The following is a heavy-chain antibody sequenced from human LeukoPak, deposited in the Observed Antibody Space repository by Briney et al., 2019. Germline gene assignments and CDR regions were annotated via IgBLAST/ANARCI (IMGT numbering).Heavy chain of an antibody. CDR2: MNPNSGNT. Sequence: ASVTVSCKASGYTFTSYDIKWVRQATGQGRGWMGWMNPNSGNTGYAQKFQGRVTMTRNTSISTAYMELSSLGSEDTAVYYCARGRRFGELSDFDYWGQGTLVTVSS. D-gene: IGHD3-10*01. CDR1: GYTFTSYD. CDR3: ARGRRFGELSDFDY. V-gene: IGHV1-8*01. J-gene: IGHJ4*02.